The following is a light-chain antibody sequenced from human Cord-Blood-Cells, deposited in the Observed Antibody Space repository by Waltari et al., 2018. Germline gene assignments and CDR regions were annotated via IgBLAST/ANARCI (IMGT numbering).Light chain of an antibody. CDR1: SLRSYY. CDR2: GKN. J-gene: IGLJ2*01. CDR3: SSRDSGGNELVV. Sequence: SSELTQDPAVSVALGQTVRITCQGDSLRSYYASWYQQKPGQGPVLVIYGKNNRPSGIPGRVAGGRAGNTAALSSTGAQAEGEAEYYCSSRDSGGNELVVFGGGTKLTVL. V-gene: IGLV3-19*01.